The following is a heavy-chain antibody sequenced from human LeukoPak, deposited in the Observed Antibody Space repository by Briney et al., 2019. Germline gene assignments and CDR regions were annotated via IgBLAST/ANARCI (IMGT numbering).Heavy chain of an antibody. V-gene: IGHV1-2*02. CDR3: ARDGCSSTSCEVLYYFDY. Sequence: ASVKVSCKASGYTFTGYYMHWVRQAPGQGLEWMGWINPNSGGTNYAQKFQGRVTMTRDTSISTAYMELSRLRSDDTAVYYCARDGCSSTSCEVLYYFDYWGQGTLVTVSS. CDR1: GYTFTGYY. CDR2: INPNSGGT. J-gene: IGHJ4*02. D-gene: IGHD2-2*01.